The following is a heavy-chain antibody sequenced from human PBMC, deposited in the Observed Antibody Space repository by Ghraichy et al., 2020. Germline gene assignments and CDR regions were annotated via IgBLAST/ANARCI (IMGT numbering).Heavy chain of an antibody. J-gene: IGHJ2*01. V-gene: IGHV3-30-3*01. D-gene: IGHD6-19*01. Sequence: GESLNISCAASGFTFSSYVMHWVRQAPGKGLEWVATISYDGTTVYYADSVKGRFTISRDNSKNTVYLQMNSLRAEDTAVHYCARAVAVDGRGLSRYFGLWGRGTLVTVSS. CDR3: ARAVAVDGRGLSRYFGL. CDR2: ISYDGTTV. CDR1: GFTFSSYV.